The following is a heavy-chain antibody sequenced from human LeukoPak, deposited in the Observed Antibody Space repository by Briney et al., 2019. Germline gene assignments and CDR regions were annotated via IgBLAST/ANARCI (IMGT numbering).Heavy chain of an antibody. V-gene: IGHV3-30*02. Sequence: GGSLRLSCAASGFTFSSYGMHWVRQAPGKGLEWVAFIRYDGSNKYYADSVKGRFTISRDNSKNTLYLQMNSLRAEDTAVYYCARGGYSYGPTDVFDYWGQGTLVTVSS. CDR2: IRYDGSNK. D-gene: IGHD5-18*01. CDR1: GFTFSSYG. J-gene: IGHJ4*02. CDR3: ARGGYSYGPTDVFDY.